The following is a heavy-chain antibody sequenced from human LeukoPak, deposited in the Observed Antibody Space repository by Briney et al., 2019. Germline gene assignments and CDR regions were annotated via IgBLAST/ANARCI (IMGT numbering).Heavy chain of an antibody. CDR3: AILYCSGGSCPYHFDY. D-gene: IGHD2-15*01. CDR1: GGTFSSYA. J-gene: IGHJ4*02. V-gene: IGHV1-69*06. Sequence: GASVKVSCKASGGTFSSYAISWVRQAPGQGLEWMGGIIPIFGTANYAQKFQGRVTMTEDTSTDTAYMELSSLRSEDTAVYYCAILYCSGGSCPYHFDYWGQGTLVTVSS. CDR2: IIPIFGTA.